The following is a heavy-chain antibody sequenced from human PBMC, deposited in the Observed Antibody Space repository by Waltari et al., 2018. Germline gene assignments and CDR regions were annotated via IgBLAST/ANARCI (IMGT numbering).Heavy chain of an antibody. CDR1: GGSISSSNW. V-gene: IGHV4-4*02. CDR3: ARDLSAAAGSDY. CDR2: IYHSGST. J-gene: IGHJ4*02. Sequence: QVQLQESGPGLVKPSGTLSLTCAVSGGSISSSNWWSWVRQPPGKGLEWIGEIYHSGSTNYNPSLKRRVTISVDKSKNHFSLKLCSVTAADTAVYYCARDLSAAAGSDYWGQGTLVTVSS. D-gene: IGHD6-13*01.